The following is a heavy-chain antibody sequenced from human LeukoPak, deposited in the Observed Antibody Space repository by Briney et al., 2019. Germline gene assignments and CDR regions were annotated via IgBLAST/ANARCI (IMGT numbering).Heavy chain of an antibody. V-gene: IGHV4-4*07. J-gene: IGHJ5*02. CDR2: IYTSGST. CDR1: GGSISSYY. Sequence: SETLSLTCTVSGGSISSYYWSWIRQPAGKGLEWIGRIYTSGSTNYNPSLKSRVTMSVDTSKNQFSLKLSSVTAADTAVYYCARGGVTPLWFGEISGWFDPWGQRTLVTVSS. D-gene: IGHD3-10*01. CDR3: ARGGVTPLWFGEISGWFDP.